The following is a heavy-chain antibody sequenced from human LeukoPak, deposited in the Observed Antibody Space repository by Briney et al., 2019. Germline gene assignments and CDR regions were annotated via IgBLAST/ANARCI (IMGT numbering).Heavy chain of an antibody. D-gene: IGHD4-17*01. CDR2: IYYSGST. Sequence: PSETLSLTCTVSGGSISSSSYYWGWIRQPPGKGLEWIGSIYYSGSTYYNPSLKSRVTISVDTSKNQFSLKLSSVTAADTAVYYCARHPEDYGDYRGTFDYWGHGTLVTVSS. CDR3: ARHPEDYGDYRGTFDY. J-gene: IGHJ4*01. V-gene: IGHV4-39*01. CDR1: GGSISSSSYY.